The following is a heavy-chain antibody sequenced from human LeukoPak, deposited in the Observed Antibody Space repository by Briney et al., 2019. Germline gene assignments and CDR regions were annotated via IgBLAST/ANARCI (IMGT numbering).Heavy chain of an antibody. CDR3: ARSSSGSYDAFDI. J-gene: IGHJ3*02. V-gene: IGHV4-59*01. Sequence: PSETLSLTCTVSGGSISSYYWSWIRQPPGKGLEWIGHIYYSGSTNYNPSLKSRVTISVDTSKNQFSLKLSSVTAADTAVYYCARSSSGSYDAFDIWGQGTMVTVSS. CDR2: IYYSGST. CDR1: GGSISSYY. D-gene: IGHD3-10*01.